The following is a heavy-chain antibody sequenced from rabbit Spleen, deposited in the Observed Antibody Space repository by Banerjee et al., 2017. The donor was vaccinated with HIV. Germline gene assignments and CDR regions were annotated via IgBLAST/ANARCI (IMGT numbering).Heavy chain of an antibody. J-gene: IGHJ6*01. D-gene: IGHD8-1*01. CDR3: ARDTGSSFSSYGMAL. CDR2: IAGSSSGCT. V-gene: IGHV1S45*01. CDR1: GFSFSSSDY. Sequence: QEQLEESGGDLVKPGASLTLTCTASGFSFSSSDYMCWVRQAPGKGLEWISCIAGSSSGCTYSASWAKGRFTISKTSSTTVTLQMTSLTAADTATYFCARDTGSSFSSYGMALWGPGTLVTVS.